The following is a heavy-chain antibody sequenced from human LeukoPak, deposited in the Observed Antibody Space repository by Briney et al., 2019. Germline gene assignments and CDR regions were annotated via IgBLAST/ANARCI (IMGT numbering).Heavy chain of an antibody. CDR2: MYYSGST. CDR3: ARKDGDY. CDR1: GASISSYH. Sequence: ASETLSLTCTVSGASISSYHWSWIRQPPGKGLEWIGYMYYSGSTNYNPSLKRRVTMSLDTSKNQFSLKLRSVTAADTAIYYCARKDGDYWGQGTLVTVSS. D-gene: IGHD5-24*01. J-gene: IGHJ4*02. V-gene: IGHV4-59*01.